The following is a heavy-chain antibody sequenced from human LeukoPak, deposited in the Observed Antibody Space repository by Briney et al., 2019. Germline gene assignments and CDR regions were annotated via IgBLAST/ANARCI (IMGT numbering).Heavy chain of an antibody. Sequence: GGSLRLSRAASGFTFSSYEMNWVRQAPGKGLEWVSYISSSGSTIYYADSAKGRFTISRDNAKNSLYLQMNSLRAEDTAVYYCASHYDILTGYPSYFDYWGQGTLVTVSS. CDR3: ASHYDILTGYPSYFDY. CDR1: GFTFSSYE. J-gene: IGHJ4*02. D-gene: IGHD3-9*01. V-gene: IGHV3-48*03. CDR2: ISSSGSTI.